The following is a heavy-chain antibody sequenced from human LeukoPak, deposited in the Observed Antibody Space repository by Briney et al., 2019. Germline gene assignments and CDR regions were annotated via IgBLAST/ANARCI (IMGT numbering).Heavy chain of an antibody. J-gene: IGHJ5*02. V-gene: IGHV1-8*01. CDR2: MNPNSGNT. CDR3: ARGRVLLWFGELGGPACWFDP. CDR1: GYTFTSYD. Sequence: ASVKVSCKASGYTFTSYDINWVRQATGQGLEWMGWMNPNSGNTGYAQKFQGRVTMTRNTSISTAYMELSSLRSEDTAVYYCARGRVLLWFGELGGPACWFDPWGQGTLVTVSS. D-gene: IGHD3-10*01.